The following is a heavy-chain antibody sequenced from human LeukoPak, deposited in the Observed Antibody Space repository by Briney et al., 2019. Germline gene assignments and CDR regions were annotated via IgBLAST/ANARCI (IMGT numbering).Heavy chain of an antibody. Sequence: GGSLRLSCAASGFTFSNYWMSWVRQAPGKGLEWVANIKEDGSEKYYVDSVKGRFTISRDNARNSLYLQMNSLRAEDTAVYYCARDASLHYGMDVWGKGTTVTVSS. V-gene: IGHV3-7*01. J-gene: IGHJ6*04. CDR3: ARDASLHYGMDV. CDR1: GFTFSNYW. CDR2: IKEDGSEK. D-gene: IGHD3-10*01.